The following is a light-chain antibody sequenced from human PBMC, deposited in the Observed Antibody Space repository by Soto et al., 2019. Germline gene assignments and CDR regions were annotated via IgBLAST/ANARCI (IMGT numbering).Light chain of an antibody. CDR2: DVS. Sequence: QSALTQPRSVSGSPGQSVTISCTGTSSDVGGYNYVSWYQQHPGKAPKLMIYDVSKRPSGVPDRFSGSKSGNTASLTISGLQAEDEADYSCCSYAGSYTVVFGGGTKLT. J-gene: IGLJ2*01. CDR3: CSYAGSYTVV. V-gene: IGLV2-11*01. CDR1: SSDVGGYNY.